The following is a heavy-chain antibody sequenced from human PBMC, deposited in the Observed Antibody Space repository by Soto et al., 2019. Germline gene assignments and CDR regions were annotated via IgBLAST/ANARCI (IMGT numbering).Heavy chain of an antibody. Sequence: AETLSLTCSVSGGSVSYNSYYWGWIRQPPGKGLEWVGGIFYTGTTYYNPSLKDRLSISVDTSKNSLSLTLTSVTAADTAVYFCARLVVVAPVANVWGQGALVTVSS. J-gene: IGHJ4*02. CDR3: ARLVVVAPVANV. D-gene: IGHD2-21*01. V-gene: IGHV4-39*01. CDR2: IFYTGTT. CDR1: GGSVSYNSYY.